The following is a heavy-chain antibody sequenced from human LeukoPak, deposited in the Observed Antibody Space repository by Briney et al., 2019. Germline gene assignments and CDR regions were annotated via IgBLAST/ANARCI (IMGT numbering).Heavy chain of an antibody. CDR3: ARLSGYDYVDY. V-gene: IGHV5-51*01. Sequence: GESLKISCKGSGYSFTNYWIGWVRQMPGKGLEWMGIIYPGDSETRYNPSIEGQVTSSADKSISTAYLQWSSLKASDTAMYYCARLSGYDYVDYWGQGTLVTVSS. CDR2: IYPGDSET. J-gene: IGHJ4*02. D-gene: IGHD5-12*01. CDR1: GYSFTNYW.